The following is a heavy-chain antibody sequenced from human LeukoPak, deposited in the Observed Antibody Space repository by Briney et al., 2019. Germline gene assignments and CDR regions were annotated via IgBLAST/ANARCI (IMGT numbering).Heavy chain of an antibody. V-gene: IGHV1-2*02. CDR2: INPNSGGT. Sequence: ASVKVSCXASGYTFTDYYMHWVRQARGQGLEWMAWINPNSGGTNYAQKFQGRVTMTRGTSISTAYMELTSLRSGDTAVYYCARATPGGLHGYSFDYWGQGTVVTVYS. D-gene: IGHD5-24*01. CDR1: GYTFTDYY. J-gene: IGHJ4*02. CDR3: ARATPGGLHGYSFDY.